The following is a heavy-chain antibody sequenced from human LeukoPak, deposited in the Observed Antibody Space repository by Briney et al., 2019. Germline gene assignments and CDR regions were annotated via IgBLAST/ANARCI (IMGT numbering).Heavy chain of an antibody. CDR1: GFTFSSYA. CDR2: ISGSGGST. V-gene: IGHV3-23*01. D-gene: IGHD6-13*01. CDR3: AKDKSSSRYWEGPFDY. Sequence: TGGSLRLSCAASGFTFSSYAMSWVRQAPGKGLEWVSAISGSGGSTYYADSVKGRFTISRDNSKNTLYLQMNSLRAEDTAVYYCAKDKSSSRYWEGPFDYWGQGTLVTVSS. J-gene: IGHJ4*02.